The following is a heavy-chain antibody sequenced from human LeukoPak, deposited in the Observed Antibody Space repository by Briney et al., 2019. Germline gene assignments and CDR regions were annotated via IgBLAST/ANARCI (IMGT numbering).Heavy chain of an antibody. Sequence: VESLKISCKGSGYSFTNYWIGWVRQMPGKGLGWMGIIYPGDSDTRYSPSFQGQVTISADKSINTAYLQWSSLKASDTAMYYCARRGEDYYFDYWGQGILVTVSS. J-gene: IGHJ4*02. CDR1: GYSFTNYW. V-gene: IGHV5-51*01. CDR3: ARRGEDYYFDY. D-gene: IGHD3-10*01. CDR2: IYPGDSDT.